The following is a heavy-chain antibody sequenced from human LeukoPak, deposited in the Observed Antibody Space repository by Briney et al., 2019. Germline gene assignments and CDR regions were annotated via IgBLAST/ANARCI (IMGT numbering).Heavy chain of an antibody. D-gene: IGHD3-22*01. CDR3: ARTPYNYDSSGTHFDY. J-gene: IGHJ4*02. CDR2: INTNTGNP. V-gene: IGHV7-4-1*02. CDR1: GYTFTSYA. Sequence: ASVKVTCKASGYTFTSYAMNWVRQAPGQGLEWLGWINTNTGNPTYAQGFTGRFVFSLDTSVSTAYLQISSLKAEDTAVYYCARTPYNYDSSGTHFDYWGQGTLVTVSS.